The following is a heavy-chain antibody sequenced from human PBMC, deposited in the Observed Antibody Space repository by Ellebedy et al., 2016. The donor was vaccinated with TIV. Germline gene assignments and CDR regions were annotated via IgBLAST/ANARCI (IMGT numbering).Heavy chain of an antibody. Sequence: MPSETLSLTCTVSGVSISSYYWTWIRQPPGKGLEWNGYISYSGSTNYSPSLTSRVTISVDTSKNQFSLKLSSVTAAYTAVYYCAREKTGGIDYWGQGTLVTVSS. V-gene: IGHV4-59*12. CDR1: GVSISSYY. CDR3: AREKTGGIDY. J-gene: IGHJ4*02. D-gene: IGHD7-27*01. CDR2: ISYSGST.